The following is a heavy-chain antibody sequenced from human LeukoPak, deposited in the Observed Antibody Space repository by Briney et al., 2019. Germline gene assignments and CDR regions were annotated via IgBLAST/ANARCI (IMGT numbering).Heavy chain of an antibody. D-gene: IGHD6-25*01. J-gene: IGHJ4*02. CDR3: ARLGGSGGKYYFDI. CDR2: INHSGST. CDR1: GGSFSGYY. V-gene: IGHV4-34*01. Sequence: SETLSLTCAVYGGSFSGYYWSWIRQPPGKGLEWIGEINHSGSTNYNPSLKSRVSISIDTSKNHFSLKLTSVTAADTAVYYCARLGGSGGKYYFDIWGQGTLVTVSS.